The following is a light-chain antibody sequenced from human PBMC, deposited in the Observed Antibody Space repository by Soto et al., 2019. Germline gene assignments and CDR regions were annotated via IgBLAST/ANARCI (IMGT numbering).Light chain of an antibody. J-gene: IGKJ2*01. CDR2: GAS. CDR3: QQYGSS. Sequence: EIVLTQSPGTLSLSPGERATLSCRACQSVSSSYLAWYQQKPGQAPRLLIYGASSRATGIPDRFSGSGSGTDFTLTISRLEPEDFAVYYCQQYGSSFGQGTKLEIK. V-gene: IGKV3-20*01. CDR1: QSVSSSY.